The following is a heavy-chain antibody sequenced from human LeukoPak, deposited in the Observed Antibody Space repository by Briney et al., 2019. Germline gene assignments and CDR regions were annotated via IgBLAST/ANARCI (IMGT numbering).Heavy chain of an antibody. CDR3: AADSHYHDSSGYPY. CDR1: GFTFSSHL. J-gene: IGHJ4*02. Sequence: PGGSLRLSCAASGFTFSSHLMHWVRQAQGTGLVWVSSVKSDGTATNYADSVKGRFTISRDNAKNTLYLQMNSLRVEDTAVYYCAADSHYHDSSGYPYWGQGTLVTVSS. D-gene: IGHD3-22*01. CDR2: VKSDGTAT. V-gene: IGHV3-74*01.